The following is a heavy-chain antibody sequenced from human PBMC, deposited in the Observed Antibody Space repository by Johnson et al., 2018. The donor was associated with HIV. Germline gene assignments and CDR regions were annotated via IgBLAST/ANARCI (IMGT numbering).Heavy chain of an antibody. V-gene: IGHV3-23*04. CDR2: ISHSANST. CDR1: GFTFSSYA. Sequence: VQLVESGGGLVQPGGSLRLSCAASGFTFSSYALSWVRQAPGKGLEWVSTISHSANSTYYSDSVKGRFIFSRDNSKNTLYLQMNSLRAEDTAVYYCARGGARSSGYYSAFDIWGQGTMVTVSS. CDR3: ARGGARSSGYYSAFDI. J-gene: IGHJ3*02. D-gene: IGHD3-22*01.